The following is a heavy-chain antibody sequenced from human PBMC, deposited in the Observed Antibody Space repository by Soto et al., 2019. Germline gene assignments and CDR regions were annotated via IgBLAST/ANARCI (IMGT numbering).Heavy chain of an antibody. CDR2: ISSDGSST. Sequence: GSLRLSCAASGFTFSSNWMHWVRQAPGKGLVWVSRISSDGSSTSHADSVKGRFTISRDNAKNTLYLQMNSLRADDTAVYYCWSPIGVVPRWGQGTLVTVSS. CDR3: WSPIGVVPR. CDR1: GFTFSSNW. V-gene: IGHV3-74*01. D-gene: IGHD3-22*01. J-gene: IGHJ4*02.